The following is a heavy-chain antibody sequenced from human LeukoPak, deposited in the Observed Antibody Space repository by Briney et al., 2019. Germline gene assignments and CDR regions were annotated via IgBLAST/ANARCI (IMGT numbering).Heavy chain of an antibody. D-gene: IGHD3-22*01. CDR3: ARDASHFDSSGYYPSDFDC. CDR2: ITSSRNYI. CDR1: GFTFNAYS. J-gene: IGHJ4*02. V-gene: IGHV3-21*01. Sequence: PGGSLRLSCAASGFTFNAYSMNWVRQAPGKGLEWVSSITSSRNYISYAHSVKGRFTVSRDNAQNSLYLQTNSLRAEDTAVYYCARDASHFDSSGYYPSDFDCWGQGTLVTVSS.